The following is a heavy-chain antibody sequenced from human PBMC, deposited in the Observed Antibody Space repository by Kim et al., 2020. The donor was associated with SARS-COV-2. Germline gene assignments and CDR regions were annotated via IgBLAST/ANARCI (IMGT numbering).Heavy chain of an antibody. V-gene: IGHV1-18*04. J-gene: IGHJ4*02. D-gene: IGHD3-16*01. Sequence: ASVKVSCKTSGYTFNNYGVTWVRQAPGQGLEWMGWINGHNGHTNYAQKLQGRVTMTMDTSTNTAYMELRSLRSDDTAVYYCARDYDYNIDYWGQGTLVTVSS. CDR1: GYTFNNYG. CDR3: ARDYDYNIDY. CDR2: INGHNGHT.